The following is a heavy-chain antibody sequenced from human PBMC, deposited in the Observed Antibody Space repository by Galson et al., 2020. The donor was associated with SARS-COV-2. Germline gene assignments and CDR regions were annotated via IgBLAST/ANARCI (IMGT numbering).Heavy chain of an antibody. CDR3: ARETSCLDV. J-gene: IGHJ6*02. Sequence: PSETLSLTCTVSGGSISGYYWNWIRQPAGKGLEWIGRINTSGSTNYNPSLKSRVTMSFDTSKNQFSLILTSVTAADTAVYYCARETSCLDVWGQGTTVTVSS. V-gene: IGHV4-4*07. CDR2: INTSGST. D-gene: IGHD1-1*01. CDR1: GGSISGYY.